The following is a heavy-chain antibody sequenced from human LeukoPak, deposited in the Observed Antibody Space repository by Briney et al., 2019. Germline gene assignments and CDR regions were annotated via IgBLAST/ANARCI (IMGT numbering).Heavy chain of an antibody. CDR3: ARVYYYASGRLDS. V-gene: IGHV1-2*02. CDR2: INPNSGGT. Sequence: ASVKVSCKASGYTFTSYDINWVRQATVHGLEWMGWINPNSGGTNYAQKFQGRVTMTRDTSISTAYMELSRLRSDDTAVFYWARVYYYASGRLDSWGQGTLITVSS. CDR1: GYTFTSYD. D-gene: IGHD3-10*01. J-gene: IGHJ4*02.